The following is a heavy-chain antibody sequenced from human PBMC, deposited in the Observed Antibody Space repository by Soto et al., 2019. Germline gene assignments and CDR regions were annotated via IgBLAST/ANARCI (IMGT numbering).Heavy chain of an antibody. V-gene: IGHV4-34*08. CDR3: VKDGDYYYGMDV. Sequence: PSGTLYLTSAVYRGTFIGYDWSWIRQPPGKGLEWIGEINHSGSTNYNPSLKSRVTISVDTSKNQFSLKLSSVTAADTAVYYCVKDGDYYYGMDVWGQGTTVTVSS. CDR1: RGTFIGYD. J-gene: IGHJ6*02. D-gene: IGHD4-17*01. CDR2: INHSGST.